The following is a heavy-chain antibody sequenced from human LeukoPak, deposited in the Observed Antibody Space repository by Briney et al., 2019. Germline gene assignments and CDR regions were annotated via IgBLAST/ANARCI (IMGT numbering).Heavy chain of an antibody. J-gene: IGHJ4*02. V-gene: IGHV3-66*01. Sequence: GGSLRLSCAASEFSVGSNYMTWVRKAPGKGLEWVSLIYSGGSTYYADSVKGRFTISRDNSKNTLYLQMNSLRAEDTAVYYCARSGRSASQLYWGQGTLVTVSS. CDR1: EFSVGSNY. D-gene: IGHD6-25*01. CDR3: ARSGRSASQLY. CDR2: IYSGGST.